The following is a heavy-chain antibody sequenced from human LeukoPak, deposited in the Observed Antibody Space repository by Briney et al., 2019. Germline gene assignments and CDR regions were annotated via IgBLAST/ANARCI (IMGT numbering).Heavy chain of an antibody. CDR1: GGSISSNY. D-gene: IGHD2-2*01. Sequence: PSETLSLTCTVSGGSISSNYWSCIRQPPGKGLEWIGYIYHSGSTNYNPSLKSRVTISIDTYKKQFSLKLSSVTAADTAVYYCARLYSTNGGWVDYWGQGTLVTVS. CDR2: IYHSGST. CDR3: ARLYSTNGGWVDY. J-gene: IGHJ4*02. V-gene: IGHV4-59*08.